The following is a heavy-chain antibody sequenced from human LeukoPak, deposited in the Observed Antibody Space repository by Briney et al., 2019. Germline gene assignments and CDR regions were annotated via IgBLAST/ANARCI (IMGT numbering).Heavy chain of an antibody. D-gene: IGHD3-22*01. Sequence: PGGSLRLSCAASGFTVSSNYMSWVRQAPGKGLEWVSVIYSGGSTYYADSVKGRFTISRDNSKNTLYLQMNSLRAEDTAVYYCARDLGDSGGYYSFDYWGQGTLVTVSS. V-gene: IGHV3-66*01. J-gene: IGHJ4*02. CDR1: GFTVSSNY. CDR3: ARDLGDSGGYYSFDY. CDR2: IYSGGST.